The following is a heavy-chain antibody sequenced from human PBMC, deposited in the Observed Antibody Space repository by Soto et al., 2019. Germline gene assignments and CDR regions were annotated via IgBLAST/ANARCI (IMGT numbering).Heavy chain of an antibody. CDR2: IIPIFNSA. CDR1: GGTFNNYA. J-gene: IGHJ4*02. Sequence: QVQLVQSGAEVKRPGSSVKVSCKASGGTFNNYALSWVRQAPGQGLEWMGGIIPIFNSANYAQKFQDRVTITADDSTSTAYMELRSLRPDDTAVYYCAREVTVASYSFDFWGQGTLVTVSS. CDR3: AREVTVASYSFDF. V-gene: IGHV1-69*01. D-gene: IGHD5-12*01.